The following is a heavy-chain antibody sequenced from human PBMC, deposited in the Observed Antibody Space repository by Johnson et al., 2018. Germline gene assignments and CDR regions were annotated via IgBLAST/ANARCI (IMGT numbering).Heavy chain of an antibody. CDR1: GFTFSRHS. J-gene: IGHJ1*01. CDR3: ARDSITIFGVGIT. CDR2: ISSSTNII. V-gene: IGHV3-48*02. D-gene: IGHD3-3*01. Sequence: VQLVESGGGLVQPGRSLRLSCTASGFTFSRHSMNWVRQAPGKGLEWVSYISSSTNIIYYADSVKGRFTISRDNAKNSLDLQMNSLGDEGTAVYYCARDSITIFGVGITWGQGTLVTVSS.